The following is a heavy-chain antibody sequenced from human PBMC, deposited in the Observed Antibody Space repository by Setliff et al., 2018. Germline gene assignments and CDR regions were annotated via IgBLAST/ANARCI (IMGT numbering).Heavy chain of an antibody. V-gene: IGHV1-18*01. Sequence: VSCKASGYTFSNYGISWVRQAPGQGLEWMGWISAYNGYIIYAQKLQGRVTMTTDTSTSTAYMEVRSLRSDDTAVYYCARAPGTVVVPASRSAFDIWGQGTMVTVSS. CDR2: ISAYNGYI. CDR3: ARAPGTVVVPASRSAFDI. D-gene: IGHD2-2*01. J-gene: IGHJ3*02. CDR1: GYTFSNYG.